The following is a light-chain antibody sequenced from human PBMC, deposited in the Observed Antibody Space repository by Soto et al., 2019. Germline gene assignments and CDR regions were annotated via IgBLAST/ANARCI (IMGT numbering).Light chain of an antibody. CDR3: QQYNSYPVT. V-gene: IGKV1-5*01. Sequence: DIQMTQSPSTLSASVGDRVTITCRASQSISSWLAWYQQKPGKAPKLLIYDASSLESGVPSRFSGSGSGTEFTLTFSSLQPDDFATYYYQQYNSYPVTFGQGTKLEIK. CDR2: DAS. CDR1: QSISSW. J-gene: IGKJ2*01.